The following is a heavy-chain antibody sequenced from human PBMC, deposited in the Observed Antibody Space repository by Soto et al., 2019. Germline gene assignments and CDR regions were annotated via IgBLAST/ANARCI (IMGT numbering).Heavy chain of an antibody. D-gene: IGHD5-12*01. V-gene: IGHV3-30*18. J-gene: IGHJ6*04. CDR1: GFTFSSYG. CDR3: AKEGIVATTRPYGMDV. Sequence: QVQLVESGGGVVQPGRSLRLSCAASGFTFSSYGMHWVRQAPGKGLEWVAVISYDGSNKYYADSVKGRFTISRDNSNNTLYLQMNSLRDEDTAVYYCAKEGIVATTRPYGMDVWGKGTTVTVSS. CDR2: ISYDGSNK.